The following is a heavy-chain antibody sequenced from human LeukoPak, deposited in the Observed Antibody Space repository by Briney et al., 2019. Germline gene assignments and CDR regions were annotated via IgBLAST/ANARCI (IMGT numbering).Heavy chain of an antibody. J-gene: IGHJ4*02. CDR3: ARGRGDYYFDY. CDR2: IYSSGST. Sequence: GGSLRLSCAASGFTVSSNYMSWVRQAPGKGLEWVSIIYSSGSTYFADSVKGRFTISRDNSKNTLYLQMNSLRAEDTAVYYCARGRGDYYFDYWGQGTLVTVSS. D-gene: IGHD2-21*02. V-gene: IGHV3-53*01. CDR1: GFTVSSNY.